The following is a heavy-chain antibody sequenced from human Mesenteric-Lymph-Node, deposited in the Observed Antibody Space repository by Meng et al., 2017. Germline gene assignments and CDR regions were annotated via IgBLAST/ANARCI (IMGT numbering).Heavy chain of an antibody. Sequence: SLKISCAASGFTFDDYAMHWVRQAPGKGLEWVSGISWNSGSIGYADSVKGRFTISRDNSKNTLYLQMNSLRPEDTAVYYCARDLKGVRNGEFDYWGQGTLVTVSS. D-gene: IGHD3-10*01. J-gene: IGHJ4*02. CDR2: ISWNSGSI. CDR3: ARDLKGVRNGEFDY. V-gene: IGHV3-9*01. CDR1: GFTFDDYA.